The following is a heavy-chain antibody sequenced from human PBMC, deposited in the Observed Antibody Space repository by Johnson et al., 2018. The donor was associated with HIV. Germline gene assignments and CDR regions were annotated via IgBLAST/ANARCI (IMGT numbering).Heavy chain of an antibody. J-gene: IGHJ3*02. CDR2: IKSKTDGGTT. Sequence: EVQVVESGGGLVKPGGSLRLSCAASGFIFSNAWMSWVRQAPGKGLEWVGHIKSKTDGGTTDYAAPVKGRFTIPRDDSKNRLHLQMNSLKTEDTAVYYCAKGGYNWKFDGFDIWGQGTMVTVSS. CDR1: GFIFSNAW. CDR3: AKGGYNWKFDGFDI. V-gene: IGHV3-15*01. D-gene: IGHD1-20*01.